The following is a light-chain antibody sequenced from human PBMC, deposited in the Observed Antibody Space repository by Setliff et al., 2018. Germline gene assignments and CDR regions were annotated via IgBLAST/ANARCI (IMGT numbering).Light chain of an antibody. CDR1: SSDVGAYNY. V-gene: IGLV2-14*01. CDR2: EVD. Sequence: QSVLTQPASVSGPPGQSITISCTGSSSDVGAYNYVSWCQQHPGKAPKLIILEVDKRPSGVSSRFSGSKSGNTASLTISGLQAEDEADYYCSIHRSRGYVFGTGTRSPS. CDR3: SIHRSRGYV. J-gene: IGLJ1*01.